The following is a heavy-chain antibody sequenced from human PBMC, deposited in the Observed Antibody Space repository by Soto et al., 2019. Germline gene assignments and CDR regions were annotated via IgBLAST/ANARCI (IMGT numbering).Heavy chain of an antibody. D-gene: IGHD3-10*01. CDR1: GFTFSSYG. V-gene: IGHV3-33*01. CDR2: IWYDGSNK. Sequence: QVQLVESGGGVVQPGRSLRLSCAASGFTFSSYGMHWVRQAPGKGLEWVAVIWYDGSNKYYADSVKGRFTISRDNSKNTLYLQMNSLRAEDTAVYYCARDQVLLWFGEPTAFAYWGHGTLVTVS. J-gene: IGHJ4*01. CDR3: ARDQVLLWFGEPTAFAY.